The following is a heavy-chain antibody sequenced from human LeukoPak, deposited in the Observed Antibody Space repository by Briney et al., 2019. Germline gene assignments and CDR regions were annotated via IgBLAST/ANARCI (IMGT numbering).Heavy chain of an antibody. D-gene: IGHD6-19*01. V-gene: IGHV3-23*01. Sequence: GGSLRLSCAASGFTFSNYALSWVRLAPGKGLEWVSGIHASGVYTYYADSVKGRFSISRDNSKNTLFLEMNNLRAEDTAIYYCAKDRPVRRVVDSGRYPDVFDVWGQGTEVTVSS. CDR1: GFTFSNYA. J-gene: IGHJ3*01. CDR3: AKDRPVRRVVDSGRYPDVFDV. CDR2: IHASGVYT.